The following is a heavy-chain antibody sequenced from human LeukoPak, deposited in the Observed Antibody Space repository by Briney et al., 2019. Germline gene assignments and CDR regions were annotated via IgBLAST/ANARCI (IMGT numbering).Heavy chain of an antibody. CDR2: IYTSGST. J-gene: IGHJ6*03. D-gene: IGHD3-10*01. Sequence: TSETLSLTCTVSGGSISSYYWSWIRQPPGKGLEWIGYIYTSGSTNCNPSLKSRVTISVDTPKNQFSLKLSSVTAADTAVYYCARGHWFMDVWGKGTTVTVSS. V-gene: IGHV4-4*09. CDR3: ARGHWFMDV. CDR1: GGSISSYY.